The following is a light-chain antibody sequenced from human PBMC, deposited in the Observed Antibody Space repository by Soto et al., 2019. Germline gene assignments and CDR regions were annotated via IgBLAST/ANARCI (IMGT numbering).Light chain of an antibody. Sequence: QSALTQPASVSGSPGQSITISCTGTSSDVGAYNFVSWYQHHPGTAPKLMIYEVSNRPSGVSNRFSGSKSGNTASLTISGLQAEDEADYYCCSYTTSSTDVFGTGTKLTVL. CDR2: EVS. CDR1: SSDVGAYNF. J-gene: IGLJ1*01. CDR3: CSYTTSSTDV. V-gene: IGLV2-14*01.